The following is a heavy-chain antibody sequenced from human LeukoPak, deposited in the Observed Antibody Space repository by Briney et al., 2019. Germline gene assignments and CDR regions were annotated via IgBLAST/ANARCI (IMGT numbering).Heavy chain of an antibody. CDR1: GYTFTSYY. CDR3: AREDIVVVPAAIHYYYYMDV. V-gene: IGHV1-46*01. Sequence: GASVKVSCKASGYTFTSYYMHWVRQAPGQGLEWMGIISPSGGSTSYAQKFQGRVTMTRDMSTGTVYMELSSLRSEDTAVYYCAREDIVVVPAAIHYYYYMDVWGKGTTVTVS. D-gene: IGHD2-2*02. J-gene: IGHJ6*03. CDR2: ISPSGGST.